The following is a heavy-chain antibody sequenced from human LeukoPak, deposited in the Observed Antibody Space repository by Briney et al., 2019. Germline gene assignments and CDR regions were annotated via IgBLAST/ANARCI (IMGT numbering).Heavy chain of an antibody. V-gene: IGHV1-2*02. Sequence: GASVKVSCKASGYTFTGYYMHWVRQAPGQGLEWMGWINPNSGGTNYAQKFQGRVTMTRDMSTSTVYMELSSLRSEDTAVYYCARVKDCSGGSCYSLSYFDYWGQGTLVTVSS. D-gene: IGHD2-15*01. J-gene: IGHJ4*02. CDR1: GYTFTGYY. CDR3: ARVKDCSGGSCYSLSYFDY. CDR2: INPNSGGT.